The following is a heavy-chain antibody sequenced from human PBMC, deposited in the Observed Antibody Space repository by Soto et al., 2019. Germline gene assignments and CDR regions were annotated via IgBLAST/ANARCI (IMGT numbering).Heavy chain of an antibody. CDR1: GFTFSNAW. CDR3: TTVFYGDYGDYYYGMDV. Sequence: GGSLRLSCAASGFTFSNAWMNWVRQAPGKGLEWVGRIKSKTDGGTTDYAAPVKGRFTISRDDSKNTLYLQMNSLKTEDTAVYYCTTVFYGDYGDYYYGMDVWGQGTTVTVSS. CDR2: IKSKTDGGTT. D-gene: IGHD4-17*01. V-gene: IGHV3-15*07. J-gene: IGHJ6*02.